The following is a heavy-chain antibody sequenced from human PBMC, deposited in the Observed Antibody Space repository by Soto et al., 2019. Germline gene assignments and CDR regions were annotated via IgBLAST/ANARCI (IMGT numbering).Heavy chain of an antibody. CDR1: GFTFINYA. D-gene: IGHD3-10*01. Sequence: EVQLLESGGGLVQPGGSLRLSCAGSGFTFINYAMNWVRQAPGKGLEWVSTISGGGDAPFFADSVRGRFTISRDNSKNTVTLQINNQGVDDTAVYFCARKVPGSTSRPDYWYVELWGRCTLVTVST. CDR3: ARKVPGSTSRPDYWYVEL. CDR2: ISGGGDAP. J-gene: IGHJ2*01. V-gene: IGHV3-23*01.